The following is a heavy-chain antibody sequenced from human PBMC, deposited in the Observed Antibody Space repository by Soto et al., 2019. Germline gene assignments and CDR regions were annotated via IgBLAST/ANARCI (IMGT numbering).Heavy chain of an antibody. D-gene: IGHD3-10*01. CDR1: GGSLSSSSYY. CDR2: IYYSGST. V-gene: IGHV4-39*01. Sequence: PSETLSLTCTVSGGSLSSSSYYWGWIRQPPGKGLEWIGSIYYSGSTYYNPSLKSRVTISVDTSKNQFSLKLSSVTAADTAVYYCARQLGVRGVITSWFDPWGQGTLVTVS. J-gene: IGHJ5*02. CDR3: ARQLGVRGVITSWFDP.